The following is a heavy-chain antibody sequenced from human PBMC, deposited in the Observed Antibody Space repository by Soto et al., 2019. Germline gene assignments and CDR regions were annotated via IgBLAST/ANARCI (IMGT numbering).Heavy chain of an antibody. CDR2: ISYDGSNK. CDR1: GFTFSSYG. V-gene: IGHV3-30*18. D-gene: IGHD2-2*01. J-gene: IGHJ4*02. CDR3: AKDQNVVVPAAILDY. Sequence: SLRLSCAASGFTFSSYGMHWVRQAPGKGLEWVAVISYDGSNKYYADSVKGRFTISRDNSKNTLYLQMNSLRAEDTAVYYCAKDQNVVVPAAILDYWGQGTQVTVSS.